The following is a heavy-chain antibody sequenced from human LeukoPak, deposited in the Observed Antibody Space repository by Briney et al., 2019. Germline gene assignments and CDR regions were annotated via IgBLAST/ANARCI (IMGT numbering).Heavy chain of an antibody. D-gene: IGHD6-13*01. CDR2: ISGSGGST. CDR1: GFTFSSYA. J-gene: IGHJ4*02. CDR3: AKDRGLMGAAAGTAYDY. Sequence: GGSLRLSCAASGFTFSSYAMSWVRQAPGKGLEWVSAISGSGGSTYYADSVKGRFTISRDNSKNTLYLQMNSLRAEDTAVYYCAKDRGLMGAAAGTAYDYWGQGTLVTVSS. V-gene: IGHV3-23*01.